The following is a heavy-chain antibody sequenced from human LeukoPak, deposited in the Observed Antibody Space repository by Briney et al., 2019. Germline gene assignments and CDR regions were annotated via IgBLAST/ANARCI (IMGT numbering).Heavy chain of an antibody. J-gene: IGHJ4*02. Sequence: SETLSLTCTVSGGSISSYYWSWIRQTPSKGLEWIGYIYYSGSTNYNPSLKSRVNISVDTSKNQFSLKLSSVTAADTALYYCASLYCSSTSCYLFHWGQGTLVTVSS. CDR3: ASLYCSSTSCYLFH. D-gene: IGHD2-2*01. CDR2: IYYSGST. V-gene: IGHV4-59*08. CDR1: GGSISSYY.